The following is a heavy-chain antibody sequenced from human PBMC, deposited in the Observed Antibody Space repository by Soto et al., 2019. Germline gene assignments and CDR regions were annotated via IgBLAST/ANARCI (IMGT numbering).Heavy chain of an antibody. CDR2: VFHTGNT. J-gene: IGHJ4*02. CDR1: GDSIRSYY. D-gene: IGHD3-10*01. CDR3: ARDLDGSGSYFTNY. Sequence: PSETLSLTCSVSGDSIRSYYWTWIRQPPGKGLQWSGYVFHTGNTNYNPSLKSRVTISEDASKNQVSLRLTSVTAADTAVYFCARDLDGSGSYFTNYWGQGTLVTVSS. V-gene: IGHV4-59*01.